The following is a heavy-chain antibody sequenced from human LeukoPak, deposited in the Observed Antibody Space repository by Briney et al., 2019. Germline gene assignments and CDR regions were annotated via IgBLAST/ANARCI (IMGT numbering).Heavy chain of an antibody. Sequence: SETLSLTCTVSGYSISSDYYWGWIRQPPGKGLEWIGSIYHSGSTYYNPSLKSRVTISVDTSKNQFSLKLSSVTAADTAVYYCARLRAGSGSYYPYYYYYMDVWGKGTTVTISS. V-gene: IGHV4-38-2*02. D-gene: IGHD3-10*01. CDR3: ARLRAGSGSYYPYYYYYMDV. CDR1: GYSISSDYY. J-gene: IGHJ6*03. CDR2: IYHSGST.